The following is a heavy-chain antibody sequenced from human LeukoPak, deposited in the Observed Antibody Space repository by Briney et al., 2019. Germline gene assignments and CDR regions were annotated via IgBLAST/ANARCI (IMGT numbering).Heavy chain of an antibody. Sequence: PGGSLRLSCAASGFTFSSYAMSWVRQAPGKGLEWVSAISGSGGSTYYADSVKGRFTISRDNSKNTLYLQMNSLRAEDTAVYYCAKAFERYCSSTSCPLVFDYWGQGTLVTVSS. J-gene: IGHJ4*02. D-gene: IGHD2-2*01. CDR2: ISGSGGST. CDR3: AKAFERYCSSTSCPLVFDY. V-gene: IGHV3-23*01. CDR1: GFTFSSYA.